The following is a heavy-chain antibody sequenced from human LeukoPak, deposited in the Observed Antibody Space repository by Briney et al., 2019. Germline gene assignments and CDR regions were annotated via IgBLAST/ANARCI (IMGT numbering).Heavy chain of an antibody. V-gene: IGHV1-69*13. CDR1: GGTFSSYA. CDR3: ARALEPLGYSSTHS. CDR2: IIPIFGTA. D-gene: IGHD6-13*01. J-gene: IGHJ4*02. Sequence: ASVKVFCKASGGTFSSYAISWVRQAPGQGLEWMGGIIPIFGTANYAQKFQGRVTITADESTSTAYMELSSLRSEDTAVYYCARALEPLGYSSTHSWGQGTLVTVSS.